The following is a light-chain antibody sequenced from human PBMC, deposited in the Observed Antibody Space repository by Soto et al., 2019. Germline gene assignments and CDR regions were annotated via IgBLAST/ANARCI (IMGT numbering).Light chain of an antibody. CDR1: SSDVGGYHH. CDR3: NSYAGSNIVI. CDR2: EVS. V-gene: IGLV2-8*01. J-gene: IGLJ2*01. Sequence: QSALTEPPSASGSPGQSVTISCTGTSSDVGGYHHVSWYQHHPGKVPKLMIYEVSKRSSGVPDRFSGSKSGNTASLTVSGLQAEDEADYYCNSYAGSNIVIFGGGTKLTVL.